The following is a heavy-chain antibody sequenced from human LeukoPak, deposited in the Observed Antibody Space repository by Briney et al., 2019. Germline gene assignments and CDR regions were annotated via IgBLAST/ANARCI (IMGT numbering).Heavy chain of an antibody. D-gene: IGHD5-18*01. Sequence: ASVKVSCKASGYTFTGYYMHWVRQAPGQGLEWMGWINPNSCGTHYAQRFQGRVTMTWDSSISTAYMDLSRLRSDDTAVYYCARHLPAMGLYNFDYWGQGTLVTVSS. CDR1: GYTFTGYY. V-gene: IGHV1-2*02. J-gene: IGHJ4*02. CDR2: INPNSCGT. CDR3: ARHLPAMGLYNFDY.